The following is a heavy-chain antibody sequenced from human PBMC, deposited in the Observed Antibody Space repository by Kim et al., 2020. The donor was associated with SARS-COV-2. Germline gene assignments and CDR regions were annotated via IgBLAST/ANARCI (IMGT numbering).Heavy chain of an antibody. CDR1: GGPFISGDYY. CDR2: IYYDGTT. V-gene: IGHV4-30-4*01. CDR3: ARWNRGIGRNDFDY. J-gene: IGHJ4*02. Sequence: SETLPLTCSVSGGPFISGDYYWSWIRQPPGKGLEWIGHIYYDGTTYYNPPLNSRVTISIDTSKRQFSLHLRSVTAADTAVYYCARWNRGIGRNDFDYWGQGSLVTVSS. D-gene: IGHD1-1*01.